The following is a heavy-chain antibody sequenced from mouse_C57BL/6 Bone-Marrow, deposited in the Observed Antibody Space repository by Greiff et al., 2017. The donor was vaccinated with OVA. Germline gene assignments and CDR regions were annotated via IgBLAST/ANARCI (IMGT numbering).Heavy chain of an antibody. Sequence: VQLQQSGAELVKPGASVKLSCKASGYTFTSYWMQWVKQRPGQGLEWIGEIDPSDSYTNYNQKFKGKATLTVDTSSSTAYMQLSSLTSEDSAVYYCARGRWFAYWGQGTLVTVSA. CDR3: ARGRWFAY. CDR1: GYTFTSYW. J-gene: IGHJ3*01. CDR2: IDPSDSYT. V-gene: IGHV1-50*01.